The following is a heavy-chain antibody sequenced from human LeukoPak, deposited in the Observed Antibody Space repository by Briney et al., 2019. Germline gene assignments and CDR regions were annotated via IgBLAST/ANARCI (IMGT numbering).Heavy chain of an antibody. J-gene: IGHJ6*02. V-gene: IGHV1-46*01. CDR3: ARDLMVYAEVYYYYYGMDV. Sequence: ASVKVSCKASGGTFSSYAISWVRQAPGQGLEWMGIINPSGGSTSYAQKFQGRVTMTRDTSTSTVYMELSSLRSEDTAVYYCARDLMVYAEVYYYYYGMDVWGQGTTVTVSS. CDR2: INPSGGST. CDR1: GGTFSSYA. D-gene: IGHD2-8*01.